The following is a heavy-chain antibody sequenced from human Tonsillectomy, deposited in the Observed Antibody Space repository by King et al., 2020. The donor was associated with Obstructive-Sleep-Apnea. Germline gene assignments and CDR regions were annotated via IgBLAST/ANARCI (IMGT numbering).Heavy chain of an antibody. J-gene: IGHJ3*02. CDR1: GFTFDDYA. CDR2: ISWDSGSI. Sequence: VQLVESGGGLVQPGRSLRLSCAASGFTFDDYAMHWVRQAPGKGLEWVSGISWDSGSIGYADSVKGRFTISIDNAKNSLYLQMNSLRVEDTALYYCAKGDSSGDAFDIWGQGTMVTVSS. D-gene: IGHD6-19*01. CDR3: AKGDSSGDAFDI. V-gene: IGHV3-9*01.